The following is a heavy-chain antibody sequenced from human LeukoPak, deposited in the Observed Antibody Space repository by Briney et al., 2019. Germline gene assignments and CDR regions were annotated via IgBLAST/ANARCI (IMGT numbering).Heavy chain of an antibody. Sequence: PSETLSLTCTVPGGSISSYYWSWIRQPPGKGLEWIGYIYTSGSTNYNPSLKSRVTISVDTSKNQFSLKLSSVTAADTAVYYCARHGQAVAGYYMDVWGKGTTVTVSS. V-gene: IGHV4-4*09. J-gene: IGHJ6*03. CDR1: GGSISSYY. CDR3: ARHGQAVAGYYMDV. CDR2: IYTSGST. D-gene: IGHD6-19*01.